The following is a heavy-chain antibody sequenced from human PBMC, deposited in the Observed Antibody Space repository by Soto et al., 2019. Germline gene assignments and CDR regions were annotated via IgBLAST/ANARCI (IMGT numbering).Heavy chain of an antibody. CDR1: GNTLTRFA. J-gene: IGHJ4*02. CDR2: INAGTGQT. D-gene: IGHD6-19*01. V-gene: IGHV1-3*01. CDR3: ASGRSGWYFDY. Sequence: QVLLVQSGAAVKKPGASVKVSCKASGNTLTRFALHWVRQAPAQRLEWLGWINAGTGQTKYSERFQGRLTISRDTSATTAYMEVSSLRSEDTAVYYCASGRSGWYFDYWGQGTLVTVSS.